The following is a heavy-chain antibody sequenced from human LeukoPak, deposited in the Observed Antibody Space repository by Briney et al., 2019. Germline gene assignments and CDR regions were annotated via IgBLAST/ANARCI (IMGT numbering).Heavy chain of an antibody. V-gene: IGHV4-59*01. CDR1: GGSISSYY. CDR2: IYCSGTT. CDR3: ARGGIQLWSNNWVDP. Sequence: PSETLSLTCTVSGGSISSYYWSWIRQPPGKGLEWIGYIYCSGTTNYNPSLRSRVTISVDTSKNQFSLKLSSVTAADTAVYYCARGGIQLWSNNWVDPWGQGTLVTVSS. D-gene: IGHD5-18*01. J-gene: IGHJ5*02.